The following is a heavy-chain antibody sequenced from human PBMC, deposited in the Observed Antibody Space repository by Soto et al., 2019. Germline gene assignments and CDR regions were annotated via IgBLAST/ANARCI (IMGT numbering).Heavy chain of an antibody. CDR2: IWIDGSTE. V-gene: IGHV3-33*01. CDR3: ARDRGGTGYFFGMDV. J-gene: IGHJ6*02. CDR1: GFPFSAYG. Sequence: VQLVESGGGVVQPGRSLRLSCAASGFPFSAYGMHWVRQAPGKGLECVALIWIDGSTEYYADSVKGRFAISRDHSTNTLYLQMNSLRAEDTGVYYCARDRGGTGYFFGMDVWGQGTTVIVSS. D-gene: IGHD3-10*01.